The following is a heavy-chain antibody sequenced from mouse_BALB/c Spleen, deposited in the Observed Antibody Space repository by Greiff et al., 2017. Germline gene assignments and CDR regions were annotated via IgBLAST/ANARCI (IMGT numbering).Heavy chain of an antibody. V-gene: IGHV3-2*02. CDR3: ARAYYEVMDY. CDR1: GYSITSDYA. Sequence: EVKLMESGPGLVKPSQSLSLTCTVTGYSITSDYAWNWIRQFPGNKLEWMGYISYSGSTSYNPSLKSRISITRDTSKNQFFLQLNSVTTEDTATYYCARAYYEVMDYWGQGTSVTVSS. J-gene: IGHJ4*01. D-gene: IGHD2-10*01. CDR2: ISYSGST.